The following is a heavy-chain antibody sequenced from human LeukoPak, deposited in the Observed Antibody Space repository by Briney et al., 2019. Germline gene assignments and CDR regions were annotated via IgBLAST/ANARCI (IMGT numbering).Heavy chain of an antibody. V-gene: IGHV1-2*02. D-gene: IGHD1-26*01. J-gene: IGHJ4*02. Sequence: ASVKVSCKASGYSFTGYYIHWVRQAPGQGPEWMGWINPSSGGTDYAQKFQGGVTMTRDTSISTAYMELSSLRSDDTAVYYCVVGTTPFYYFDSWGQGTLVTVSS. CDR1: GYSFTGYY. CDR2: INPSSGGT. CDR3: VVGTTPFYYFDS.